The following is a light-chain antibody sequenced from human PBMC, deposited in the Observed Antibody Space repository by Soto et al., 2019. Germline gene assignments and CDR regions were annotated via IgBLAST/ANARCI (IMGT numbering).Light chain of an antibody. CDR3: CSFARSSSFYV. Sequence: QSALTQPASVSGSPGQSITISCSGTSSDVGSSNFVSWYQQHPGKAPKLIIFEVDRRPSGVSGRFSGSKSGNTASLTISGLQAEDEADYYCCSFARSSSFYVFGTGTKLTVL. V-gene: IGLV2-23*02. CDR1: SSDVGSSNF. J-gene: IGLJ1*01. CDR2: EVD.